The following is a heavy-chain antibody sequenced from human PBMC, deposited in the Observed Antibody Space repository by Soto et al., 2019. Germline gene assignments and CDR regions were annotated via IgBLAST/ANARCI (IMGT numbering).Heavy chain of an antibody. CDR1: GFTFSSYG. CDR3: ARAYDFWSGYPFDAFDI. V-gene: IGHV3-33*01. D-gene: IGHD3-3*01. Sequence: QVQLVESGGGVVQPGRSLRLSCAASGFTFSSYGMHWVRQAPGKGLEWVAVIWYDGSNKYYADSVKGRFTISRDNSKNTLYVQMNGLRAEDTAVYYCARAYDFWSGYPFDAFDIWGQGTMVTVSS. CDR2: IWYDGSNK. J-gene: IGHJ3*02.